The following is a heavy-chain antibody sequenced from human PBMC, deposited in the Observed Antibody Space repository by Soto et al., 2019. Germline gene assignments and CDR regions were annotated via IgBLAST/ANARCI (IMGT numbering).Heavy chain of an antibody. D-gene: IGHD2-15*01. Sequence: GGSLRLAGAAAGFTFSSYGMHWVRQAPGKGLEWVAVIWYDGSNKYYADSVKGRFTISRDNSKKQFSLKLSSVTAADTAVYYCARGYCNGGSCYSRFFDYWGQGTLVTVSS. CDR3: ARGYCNGGSCYSRFFDY. CDR2: IWYDGSNK. J-gene: IGHJ4*02. CDR1: GFTFSSYG. V-gene: IGHV3-33*01.